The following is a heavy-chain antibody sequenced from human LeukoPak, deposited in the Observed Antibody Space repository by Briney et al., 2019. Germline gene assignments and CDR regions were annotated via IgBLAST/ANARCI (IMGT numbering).Heavy chain of an antibody. V-gene: IGHV3-48*03. Sequence: PGVSLRLSCAASGFTFSSYEMNWVRQAPGKGLEWVSYISSSGSTIYYADSVEGRFTISRDNAKNSLYLQMNSLRAEDTAVYYCARREDYGGFFDYWGQGTLVTVSS. CDR2: ISSSGSTI. CDR3: ARREDYGGFFDY. D-gene: IGHD2-21*01. CDR1: GFTFSSYE. J-gene: IGHJ4*02.